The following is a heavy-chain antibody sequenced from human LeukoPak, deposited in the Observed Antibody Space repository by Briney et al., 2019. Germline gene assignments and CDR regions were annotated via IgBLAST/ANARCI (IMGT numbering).Heavy chain of an antibody. Sequence: ASVKVSCKASGYTFTSYGISWVRQAPGQGLEWMGWISAYNGNTNYAQKLQGRVTMTTDTSTSTAYMELRSLRSDDTAAYYCARDLAQYDCVWGSLSGFYFDYWGQGTLVTVSS. CDR2: ISAYNGNT. D-gene: IGHD3-16*01. V-gene: IGHV1-18*01. CDR3: ARDLAQYDCVWGSLSGFYFDY. CDR1: GYTFTSYG. J-gene: IGHJ4*02.